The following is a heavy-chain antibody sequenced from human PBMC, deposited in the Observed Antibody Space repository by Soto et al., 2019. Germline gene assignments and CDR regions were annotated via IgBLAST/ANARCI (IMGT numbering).Heavy chain of an antibody. V-gene: IGHV3-48*01. Sequence: EVQLVESGGGLVQPGGSLRLSCAASGFTFSSYSMNWVRQAPGKGLEWVSYISSSSSTIYYADSVKGRFTISRDNAKNTLYLQMNSLRAEDTAVYYCERRTTVTTPRRGSGYYFDYWGQGTLVTVSS. D-gene: IGHD4-17*01. J-gene: IGHJ4*02. CDR2: ISSSSSTI. CDR3: ERRTTVTTPRRGSGYYFDY. CDR1: GFTFSSYS.